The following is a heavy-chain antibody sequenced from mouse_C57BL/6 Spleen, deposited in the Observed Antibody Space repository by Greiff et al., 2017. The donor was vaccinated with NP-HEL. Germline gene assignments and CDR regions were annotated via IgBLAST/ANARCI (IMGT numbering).Heavy chain of an antibody. Sequence: EVQLQQSGPELVKPGASVKMSCKASGYTFTDYNMHWVKQSHGKSLEWIGYINPNNGGTSYNQKFKGKATLTVNKSSSTAYMELRSLTSEDSAVYYCARASTMVNPFAYWGQGTLVTVSA. CDR3: ARASTMVNPFAY. CDR2: INPNNGGT. CDR1: GYTFTDYN. D-gene: IGHD2-2*01. J-gene: IGHJ3*01. V-gene: IGHV1-22*01.